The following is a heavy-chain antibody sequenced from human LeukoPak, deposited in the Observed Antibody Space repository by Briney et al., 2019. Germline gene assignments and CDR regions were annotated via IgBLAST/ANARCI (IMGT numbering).Heavy chain of an antibody. D-gene: IGHD2-15*01. CDR3: IRGGCSGGSCYYYYYYMDV. Sequence: GGSLRLSCAASGFTFSSYWMHWVRQAPGKGLVWVSRINSDGSSTSYADSVKGRFTISRDNAKNTLYLQMNSLRAEDTAVYYCIRGGCSGGSCYYYYYYMDVRGKGTTVTVSS. V-gene: IGHV3-74*01. CDR2: INSDGSST. J-gene: IGHJ6*03. CDR1: GFTFSSYW.